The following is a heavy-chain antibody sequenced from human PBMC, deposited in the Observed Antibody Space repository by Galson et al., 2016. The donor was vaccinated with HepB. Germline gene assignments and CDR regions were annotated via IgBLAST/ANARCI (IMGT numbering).Heavy chain of an antibody. CDR1: GFTFSTYS. CDR2: IRDIGNSYAT. Sequence: SLRLSCAASGFTFSTYSMNWVRQASGKGLEWIGRIRDIGNSYATAYAASVEGRFTISRDDSKNTAYLRMNSLKTEDTAVYYCARFRPLTSHYGNTEQLEHWGQGTLVTVSS. D-gene: IGHD3-10*01. CDR3: ARFRPLTSHYGNTEQLEH. V-gene: IGHV3-73*01. J-gene: IGHJ5*02.